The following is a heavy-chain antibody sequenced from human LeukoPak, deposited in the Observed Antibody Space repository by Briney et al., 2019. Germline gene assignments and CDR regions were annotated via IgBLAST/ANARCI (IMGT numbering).Heavy chain of an antibody. J-gene: IGHJ6*03. V-gene: IGHV4-38-2*02. D-gene: IGHD2-21*02. CDR1: GYSISSGYY. CDR3: ARGLGIYCGGDCYFRVSFYYYYMDV. CDR2: IYHTGTT. Sequence: SETLSLTCTVSGYSISSGYYWGWIRQPPGKGLEWIGDIYHTGTTYYNPSLKSRVTISVDTSKNQFSLKLSSVTAADTAVYYCARGLGIYCGGDCYFRVSFYYYYMDVWGKGTTVTVSS.